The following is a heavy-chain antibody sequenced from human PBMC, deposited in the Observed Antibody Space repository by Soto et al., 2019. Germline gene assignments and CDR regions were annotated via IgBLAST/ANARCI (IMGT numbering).Heavy chain of an antibody. J-gene: IGHJ4*02. CDR3: ARQIYDADTGPNFQYYFDS. Sequence: PGESLMLPRSGSGYSSAGYSITWVRPKPGKGLGWMGRIDPSDSQTYYSPSFRGHVTISATKSITTVFLQWSSLRAADTAMYYCARQIYDADTGPNFQYYFDSWGQGTPVTVSS. D-gene: IGHD2-8*02. V-gene: IGHV5-10-1*01. CDR2: IDPSDSQT. CDR1: GYSSAGYS.